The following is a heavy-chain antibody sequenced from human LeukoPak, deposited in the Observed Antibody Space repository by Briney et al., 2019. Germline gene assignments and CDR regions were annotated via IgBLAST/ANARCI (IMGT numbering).Heavy chain of an antibody. V-gene: IGHV4-39*01. CDR2: IYYSGST. CDR3: ARGGITGTTIDY. CDR1: GGSISSSSYY. D-gene: IGHD1-7*01. Sequence: PETLSLTCTVSGGSISSSSYYWGWIRQPPGKGLEWIGSIYYSGSTYYNPSLKSRVTTSVDTSKNQFSLKLSSVTAADTAVYYCARGGITGTTIDYWGQGTLVTVSS. J-gene: IGHJ4*02.